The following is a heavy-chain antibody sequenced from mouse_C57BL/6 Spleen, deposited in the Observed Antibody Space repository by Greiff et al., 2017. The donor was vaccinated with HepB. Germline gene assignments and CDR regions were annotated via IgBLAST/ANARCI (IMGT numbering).Heavy chain of an antibody. D-gene: IGHD2-1*01. CDR1: GYTFTSYW. J-gene: IGHJ4*01. Sequence: QVQLQQPGAELVKPGASVKVSCKASGYTFTSYWMHWVKQRPGQGLEWIGRIHPSDSDTNYNQKFKGKATLTEDKSSSTAYMQLSSLTSEGSAVYYCAIGRLVYCGNYGDYAMDYWGQGTSVTVSS. V-gene: IGHV1-74*01. CDR2: IHPSDSDT. CDR3: AIGRLVYCGNYGDYAMDY.